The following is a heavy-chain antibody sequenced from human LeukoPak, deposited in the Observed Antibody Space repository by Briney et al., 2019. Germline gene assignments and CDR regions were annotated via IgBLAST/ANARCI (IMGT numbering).Heavy chain of an antibody. CDR1: GGSISSGGYY. J-gene: IGHJ4*02. CDR2: VYSSGST. Sequence: KPSQTLSLTCAVSGGSISSGGYYWSWIRQHAGKGLEWIGRVYSSGSTNYNPSLKSRVTMSIDTSKNQFSLKLSSVTAADTAVYYCARDRSSGWYVVDYWGQGTLVTVSS. V-gene: IGHV4-61*02. CDR3: ARDRSSGWYVVDY. D-gene: IGHD6-19*01.